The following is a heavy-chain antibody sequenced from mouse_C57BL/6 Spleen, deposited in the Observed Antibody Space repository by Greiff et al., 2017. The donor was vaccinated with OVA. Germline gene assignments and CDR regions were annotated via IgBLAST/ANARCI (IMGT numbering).Heavy chain of an antibody. V-gene: IGHV6-3*01. CDR1: GFTFSNYW. CDR3: TTPLLRQPNYYAMDY. D-gene: IGHD1-2*01. Sequence: EVKVEESGGGLVQPGGSMKLSCVASGFTFSNYWMNWVRQSPEKGLEWVAQIRLKSDNYATHYAESVKGRFTISRDDSKSSVYLQMNNLRAEDTGIYYCTTPLLRQPNYYAMDYWGQGTSVTVSS. CDR2: IRLKSDNYAT. J-gene: IGHJ4*01.